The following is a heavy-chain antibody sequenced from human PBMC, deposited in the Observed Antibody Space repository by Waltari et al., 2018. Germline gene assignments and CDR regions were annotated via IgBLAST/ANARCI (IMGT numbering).Heavy chain of an antibody. J-gene: IGHJ1*01. CDR3: GRIAFGDDGGYCQL. Sequence: QLQLQESGPGLVKPSETLSLTCTVSGGSISTNYNWGWIRQPPGKGLEGMGNMHYRGSTFYNPSLKSRVTIALATSKNQFSLRLSSVGAADTDVYFCGRIAFGDDGGYCQLWGQGTLVTVSS. V-gene: IGHV4-39*01. CDR2: MHYRGST. D-gene: IGHD4-17*01. CDR1: GGSISTNYN.